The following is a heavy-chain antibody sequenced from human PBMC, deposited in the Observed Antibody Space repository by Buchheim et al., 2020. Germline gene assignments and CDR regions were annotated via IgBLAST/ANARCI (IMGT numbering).Heavy chain of an antibody. Sequence: QVQLQESGPGLVRPSQTLSLTCTVSGGSITSGGYYWGGDNYFWNWIRQHPGKGLEWIGYISYNGGTFYNPSLKSRVSISRDTSKNQFSLNLASVTDADTAVYYCAGARGMTGITDYWGQGTL. V-gene: IGHV4-31*03. J-gene: IGHJ4*02. D-gene: IGHD1/OR15-1a*01. CDR1: GGSITSGGYYWGGDNYF. CDR2: ISYNGGT. CDR3: AGARGMTGITDY.